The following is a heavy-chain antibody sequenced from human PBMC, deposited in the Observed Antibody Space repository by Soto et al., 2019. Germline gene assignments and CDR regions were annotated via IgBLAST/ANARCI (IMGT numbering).Heavy chain of an antibody. J-gene: IGHJ4*02. CDR1: GFTFSSYW. Sequence: PGGSLRLSCAASGFTFSSYWMHWVRQAPGKGLVWVSRINSDGSSTSCADSVKGRFTISRDNAKNTLYLQMNSLRAEDTAVYYCARARRSYDSSGYSFDYWGQGTLVTVSS. V-gene: IGHV3-74*01. CDR3: ARARRSYDSSGYSFDY. D-gene: IGHD3-22*01. CDR2: INSDGSST.